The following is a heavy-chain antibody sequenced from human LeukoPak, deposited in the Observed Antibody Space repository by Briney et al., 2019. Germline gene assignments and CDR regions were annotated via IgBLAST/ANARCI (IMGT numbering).Heavy chain of an antibody. J-gene: IGHJ4*02. D-gene: IGHD3-10*01. CDR2: INWNGDST. CDR1: GFSFDDYG. V-gene: IGHV3-20*04. Sequence: GGSLRLSCAASGFSFDDYGLTWVRQAPGKGLEWVSGINWNGDSTDYADSVKGRFTISRDNAKNSLYLQMNSLRAEDTALYYCARDRLGVRAGYWGQGTLVAVSS. CDR3: ARDRLGVRAGY.